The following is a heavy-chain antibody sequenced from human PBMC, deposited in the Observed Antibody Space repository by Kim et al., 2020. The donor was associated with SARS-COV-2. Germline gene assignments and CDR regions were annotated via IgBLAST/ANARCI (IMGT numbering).Heavy chain of an antibody. Sequence: AQKFQGRVTITADESTSTAYMELGSLRSEDTAVYYCARDSTVTTCGWDYWGQGTLVTVSS. D-gene: IGHD4-17*01. CDR3: ARDSTVTTCGWDY. J-gene: IGHJ4*02. V-gene: IGHV1-69*01.